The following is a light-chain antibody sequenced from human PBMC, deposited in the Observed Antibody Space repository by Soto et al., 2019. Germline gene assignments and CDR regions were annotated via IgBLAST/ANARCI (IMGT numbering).Light chain of an antibody. J-gene: IGKJ4*01. CDR2: GAS. V-gene: IGKV3-15*01. CDR3: QQYINWPPRLC. CDR1: QSVSNN. Sequence: EKVTTQSPSGLCVELGGRGTLSYRASQSVSNNLAWYQQRPGQAPRLLIYGASTRATGIPARFSGSGSGTEFTLTISRLQSEELAVYYCQQYINWPPRLCFGGGTKVEIK.